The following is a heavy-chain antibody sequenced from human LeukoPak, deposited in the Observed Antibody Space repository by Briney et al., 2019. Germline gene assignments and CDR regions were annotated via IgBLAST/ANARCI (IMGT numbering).Heavy chain of an antibody. CDR3: ARSPTSWYFDY. CDR2: IRYHGSDK. Sequence: SGGSLRLSCAASGFTFSGSGMHWVRQAPGKGLEWVALIRYHGSDKYYADSVKGRFTISRDNSKNTLYLQMNSLRPEDTSVYFCARSPTSWYFDYWGQGTLVTVSS. V-gene: IGHV3-30*02. CDR1: GFTFSGSG. J-gene: IGHJ4*02. D-gene: IGHD2-2*01.